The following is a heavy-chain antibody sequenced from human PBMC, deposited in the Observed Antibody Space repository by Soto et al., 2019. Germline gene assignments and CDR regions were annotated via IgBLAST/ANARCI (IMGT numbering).Heavy chain of an antibody. Sequence: EVQLLESGGGLVQPGGSLRLSCAASGFTFSSYAMSWVRQAPGKGLEWVSAISGSGGSTYYADSVKGRFTISRDNSKNTLYLQMNSLRAEDTAVYYCAKDSHCSGGSCYPTSGDYWGQGTLVTVSS. J-gene: IGHJ4*02. CDR1: GFTFSSYA. CDR2: ISGSGGST. CDR3: AKDSHCSGGSCYPTSGDY. D-gene: IGHD2-15*01. V-gene: IGHV3-23*01.